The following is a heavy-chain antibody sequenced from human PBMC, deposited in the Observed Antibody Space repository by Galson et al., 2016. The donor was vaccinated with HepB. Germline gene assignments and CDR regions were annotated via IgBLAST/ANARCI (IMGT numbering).Heavy chain of an antibody. V-gene: IGHV4-59*08. J-gene: IGHJ4*02. D-gene: IGHD1-26*01. CDR3: ARHGRSGSPYASRGVFISGFDY. CDR1: GGSITSYY. CDR2: VSNSGST. Sequence: SLTCTVSGGSITSYYWSWVRQPPGKGLEWIGYVSNSGSTNYMPSLKSRVTISVDTSRSQISLKLISVTAADTAVYYCARHGRSGSPYASRGVFISGFDYWGQGSLVTVSS.